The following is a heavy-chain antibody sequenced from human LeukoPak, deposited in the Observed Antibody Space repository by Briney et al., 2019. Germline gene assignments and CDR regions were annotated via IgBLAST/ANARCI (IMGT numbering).Heavy chain of an antibody. CDR3: ATDIVATIPDY. J-gene: IGHJ4*02. CDR2: INPNSGGT. V-gene: IGHV1-2*02. Sequence: GASVKVSCKASGYTFTGYYVYWVRQAPGQGLEWMGWINPNSGGTNYAQKFQGSVTLTRDTSISTAYMELSRLRSDDTAVYYCATDIVATIPDYWGQGTLVTVSS. D-gene: IGHD5-12*01. CDR1: GYTFTGYY.